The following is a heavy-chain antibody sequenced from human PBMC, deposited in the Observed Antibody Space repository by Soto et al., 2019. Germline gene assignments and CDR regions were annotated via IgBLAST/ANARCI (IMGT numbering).Heavy chain of an antibody. CDR3: AAAYF. V-gene: IGHV1-58*01. CDR1: GFTFTRSV. Sequence: QMQLVQSGPEVKKTGTSVKVSCKASGFTFTRSVVQWVRQARGQRLEWIGWIVVGSDNTKYAQEFQERVTITRDMSTRTADMEMSSLRSEDTAVYYCAAAYF. J-gene: IGHJ2*01. CDR2: IVVGSDNT.